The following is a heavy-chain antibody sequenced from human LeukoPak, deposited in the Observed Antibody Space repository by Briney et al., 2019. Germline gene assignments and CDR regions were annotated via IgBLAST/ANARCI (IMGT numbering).Heavy chain of an antibody. CDR2: ISGSGGST. CDR3: AKCILTGYYKGYMDV. J-gene: IGHJ6*03. D-gene: IGHD3-9*01. Sequence: GGTLRLSCAASGFTFSSNGMSWVRQAPGEGLEWVSAISGSGGSTNYADSVKGRFTISRDNSKNTLYLQINSLRAEDTAVYYCAKCILTGYYKGYMDVWGKGTTVTISS. V-gene: IGHV3-23*01. CDR1: GFTFSSNG.